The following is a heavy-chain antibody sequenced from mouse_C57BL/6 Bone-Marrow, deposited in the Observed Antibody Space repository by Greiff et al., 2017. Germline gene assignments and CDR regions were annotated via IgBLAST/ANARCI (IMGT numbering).Heavy chain of an antibody. CDR3: ARYYGYPWFAY. J-gene: IGHJ3*01. Sequence: QVQLQQPGAELVQPGASVKLSCKASGYTFTSYWMPWVKQRPGQGLEWIGEIDPSDSYTNYNQKFKGKATLTVDTSSSTAYMQLSSLTSEDSAVYYCARYYGYPWFAYWGQGTLVTVSA. D-gene: IGHD2-2*01. CDR1: GYTFTSYW. CDR2: IDPSDSYT. V-gene: IGHV1-50*01.